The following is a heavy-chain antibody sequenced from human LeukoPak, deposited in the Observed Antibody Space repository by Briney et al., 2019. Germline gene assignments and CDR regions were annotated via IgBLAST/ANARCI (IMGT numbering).Heavy chain of an antibody. CDR1: GFTFSSYG. CDR2: IRYDGSNK. V-gene: IGHV3-30*02. Sequence: PGGSLRLSCAASGFTFSSYGMHWVRQAPGKGLEWVAFIRYDGSNKYYADSVKGRFTISRDNSKNTLYLQMNSLRAEDTAVYYCARSLMVRGGYYYYMDVWGKGTTVTVSS. J-gene: IGHJ6*03. D-gene: IGHD3-10*01. CDR3: ARSLMVRGGYYYYMDV.